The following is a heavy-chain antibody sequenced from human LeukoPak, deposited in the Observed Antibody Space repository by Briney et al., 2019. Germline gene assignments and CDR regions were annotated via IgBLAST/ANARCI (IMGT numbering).Heavy chain of an antibody. Sequence: SETLSLICSVSGDSISMHYWSWIRQPPGKGLEWIGYIDHTGSTNYDPSLNSRVTISRDTSKNHFSLELSSVTAADTAVYFCARGRVSSSSWSSTYYYYFYMDVWGKGTTVTVSS. J-gene: IGHJ6*03. CDR1: GDSISMHY. D-gene: IGHD6-13*01. CDR2: IDHTGST. V-gene: IGHV4-59*11. CDR3: ARGRVSSSSWSSTYYYYFYMDV.